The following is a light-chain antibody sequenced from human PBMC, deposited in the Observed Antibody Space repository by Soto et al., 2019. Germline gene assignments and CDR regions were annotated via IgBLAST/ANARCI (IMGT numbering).Light chain of an antibody. J-gene: IGKJ1*01. CDR1: QSISSW. CDR2: KAS. V-gene: IGKV1-5*03. Sequence: DIQMTQSPSTLSASVGDRVTITCRASQSISSWLAWYQQKPGKAPKLLIYKASSLESGVPSSFSGSGSGTEFTLTIRSLQPDEFATYYCQQYNSYWTFGPGTKGEIK. CDR3: QQYNSYWT.